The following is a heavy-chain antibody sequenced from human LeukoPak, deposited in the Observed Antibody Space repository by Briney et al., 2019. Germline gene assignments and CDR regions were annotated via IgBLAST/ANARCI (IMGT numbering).Heavy chain of an antibody. J-gene: IGHJ4*02. Sequence: ASVKVSCKASGYTFPNYGISWVRQAPGQGLEWMGWISAYNGNTDFAQKLQGRVTMTTDTSTNTAYMELRSLRSDDTAVYYCAREVSGMVQSYVDYWGQGTLVTVSS. V-gene: IGHV1-18*01. CDR2: ISAYNGNT. CDR3: AREVSGMVQSYVDY. D-gene: IGHD1-1*01. CDR1: GYTFPNYG.